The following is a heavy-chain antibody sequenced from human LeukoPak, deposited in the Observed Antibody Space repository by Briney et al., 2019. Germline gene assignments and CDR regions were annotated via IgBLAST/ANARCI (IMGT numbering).Heavy chain of an antibody. Sequence: PGGSLRLSCAASGFTFSSYSMNWVRQAPGKGLEWVSSISSSSSYIYYADSVKGRFTISRDNAKNSLYLQINSLRDEDTAVYYCARLEVGATESHYYYYYMDVWGKGTTVTVSS. J-gene: IGHJ6*03. CDR1: GFTFSSYS. CDR3: ARLEVGATESHYYYYYMDV. D-gene: IGHD1-26*01. CDR2: ISSSSSYI. V-gene: IGHV3-21*01.